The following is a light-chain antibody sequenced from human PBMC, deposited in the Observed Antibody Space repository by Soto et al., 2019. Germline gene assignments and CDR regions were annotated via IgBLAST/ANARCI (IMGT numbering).Light chain of an antibody. V-gene: IGLV2-11*01. J-gene: IGLJ2*01. CDR3: CSYAGSYTFVV. Sequence: QSALTQPRSVSGSPGQSVTISCTGTSSDVGGYNYVSWYQQHPGKAPKLMIYDVSKRPSGVPDLFSGSKSGNTASLTISGFQAEDEADCYCCSYAGSYTFVVFGGGTKLTV. CDR1: SSDVGGYNY. CDR2: DVS.